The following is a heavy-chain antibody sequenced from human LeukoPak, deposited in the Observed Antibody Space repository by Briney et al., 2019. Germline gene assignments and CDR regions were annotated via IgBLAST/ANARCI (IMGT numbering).Heavy chain of an antibody. Sequence: ASVKVCCKASGYTFTSYDINWVRQATGQGLEWMGWVNPNSGNTGYAQKFQGRVTMTRNTSISTAYMELSSLRSEDTAVYYCARTYARPGYYYYGMDVWGQGTSVTVSS. CDR1: GYTFTSYD. CDR2: VNPNSGNT. J-gene: IGHJ6*02. D-gene: IGHD1-14*01. V-gene: IGHV1-8*01. CDR3: ARTYARPGYYYYGMDV.